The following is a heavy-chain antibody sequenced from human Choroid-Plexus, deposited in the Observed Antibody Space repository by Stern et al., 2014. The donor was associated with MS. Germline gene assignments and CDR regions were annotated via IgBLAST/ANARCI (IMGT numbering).Heavy chain of an antibody. CDR2: VSYDGSNK. V-gene: IGHV3-30*18. D-gene: IGHD2/OR15-2a*01. J-gene: IGHJ5*02. CDR1: GFTFGSCA. CDR3: AKDRQYLTYFFDH. Sequence: QVQLVQSGGGVVQPGRPLRLSCVASGFTFGSCAMHWVRQAPGKGMEWVAGVSYDGSNKDYADAVKGRFNISRDNSQNTLYMQMSSLRPEDTAVYYCAKDRQYLTYFFDHWGQGSLVTVSS.